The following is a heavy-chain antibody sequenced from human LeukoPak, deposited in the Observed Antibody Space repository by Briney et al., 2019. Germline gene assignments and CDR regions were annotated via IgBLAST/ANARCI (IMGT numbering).Heavy chain of an antibody. CDR3: ARRSTSGYDY. CDR1: GYTFTSYA. D-gene: IGHD5-12*01. CDR2: INTNTGNP. J-gene: IGHJ4*02. Sequence: RASVKVSCKASGYTFTSYAMNWVRQAPGQGLEWMGWINTNTGNPTYAQGFTGRFVFSLGTSDSTAYLQTSSLKAEDTAVYYCARRSTSGYDYGGQGTLVTVSS. V-gene: IGHV7-4-1*02.